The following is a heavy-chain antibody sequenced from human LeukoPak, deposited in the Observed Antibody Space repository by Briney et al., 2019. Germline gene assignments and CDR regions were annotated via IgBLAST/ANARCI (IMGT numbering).Heavy chain of an antibody. CDR3: ARDGPPLLWFGEGYFDY. CDR2: IKQDGSEK. D-gene: IGHD3-10*01. V-gene: IGHV3-7*01. Sequence: GGSLRLSCGVSGFTFRSNWMSWVRQAPGKGLEWVANIKQDGSEKYYVDSVKGRSTISRDNAKNSLFLQMNSLRAEDTAVYYCARDGPPLLWFGEGYFDYWGQGTLVTVSS. J-gene: IGHJ4*02. CDR1: GFTFRSNW.